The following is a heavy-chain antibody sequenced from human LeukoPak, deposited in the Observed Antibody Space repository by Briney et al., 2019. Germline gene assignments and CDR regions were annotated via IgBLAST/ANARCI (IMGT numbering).Heavy chain of an antibody. D-gene: IGHD6-6*01. J-gene: IGHJ4*02. Sequence: GGSLRLSCVVSGVTFSQSWMHWVRQVPGKGLVWVSRINTDGRNTIYADSVKGRFTISRDNAKNTLYLQMNSLRAEDTAVYYCARDQSIAGPTIVDYWGKGTLVSVSS. V-gene: IGHV3-74*01. CDR2: INTDGRNT. CDR3: ARDQSIAGPTIVDY. CDR1: GVTFSQSW.